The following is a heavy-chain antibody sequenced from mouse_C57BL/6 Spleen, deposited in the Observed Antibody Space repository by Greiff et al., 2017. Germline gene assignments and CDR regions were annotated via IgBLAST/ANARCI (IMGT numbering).Heavy chain of an antibody. CDR3: SLTTVVEGAMDY. J-gene: IGHJ4*01. Sequence: VQLQQSGPELVKPGASVKIPCKASGYTFTDYNMDWVKQSHGKSLEWIGDINPNNGGTNYNQKFKGKATLTVDKSSSTAYMELRSLTSEDTAVYYCSLTTVVEGAMDYWGQGTSVTVSS. CDR1: GYTFTDYN. V-gene: IGHV1-18*01. CDR2: INPNNGGT. D-gene: IGHD1-1*01.